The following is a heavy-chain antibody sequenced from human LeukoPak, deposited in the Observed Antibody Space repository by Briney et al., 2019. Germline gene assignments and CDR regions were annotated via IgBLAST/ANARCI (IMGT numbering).Heavy chain of an antibody. Sequence: SVKVSCKASGYTFTSYAISWVRQAPGQGLEWMGGIIPIFGTANYAQKFQGRVTITADESTSTAYMELSSLRSEDTAVYYCARDRGDYGDYGSYFDYWGQGTLVTVSS. CDR3: ARDRGDYGDYGSYFDY. V-gene: IGHV1-69*13. CDR1: GYTFTSYA. J-gene: IGHJ4*02. CDR2: IIPIFGTA. D-gene: IGHD4-17*01.